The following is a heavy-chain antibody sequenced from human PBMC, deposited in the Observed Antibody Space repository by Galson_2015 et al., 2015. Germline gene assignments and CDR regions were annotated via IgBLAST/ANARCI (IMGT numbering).Heavy chain of an antibody. CDR3: ALTGAVDTAMDYIPPYYYGMDV. CDR2: IYWDDDK. J-gene: IGHJ6*02. Sequence: PALVKPTQPLTLTCTFSGFSLSTSGVGVGWIRQPPGKALEWLALIYWDDDKRYSPSLKSRLTITKDTSKNQVVLTMTNMDPVDTATYYCALTGAVDTAMDYIPPYYYGMDVWGQGTTVTVSS. D-gene: IGHD5-18*01. CDR1: GFSLSTSGVG. V-gene: IGHV2-5*02.